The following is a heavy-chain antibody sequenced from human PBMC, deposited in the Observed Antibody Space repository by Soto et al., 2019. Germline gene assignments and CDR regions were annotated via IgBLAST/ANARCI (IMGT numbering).Heavy chain of an antibody. CDR3: AKDYYDSSGYLPSYYYYYGMDV. CDR2: ISYDGSNK. Sequence: GGSLRLSCAASGFTFSSYGMHWVRQAPGKGLEWVAVISYDGSNKYYADSVKGRFTISRDNSKNTLYLQMNSLRAEDTAVYYCAKDYYDSSGYLPSYYYYYGMDVWGQGTTVTVSS. J-gene: IGHJ6*02. V-gene: IGHV3-30*18. CDR1: GFTFSSYG. D-gene: IGHD3-22*01.